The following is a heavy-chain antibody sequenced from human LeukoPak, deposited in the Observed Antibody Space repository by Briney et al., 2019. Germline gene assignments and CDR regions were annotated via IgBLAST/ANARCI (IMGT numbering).Heavy chain of an antibody. D-gene: IGHD1-1*01. CDR1: GLAFSSYW. CDR2: INQDGSKK. Sequence: PGGSLRLSCAASGLAFSSYWMSWVRQAPGKGLEWVANINQDGSKKFYVDSVKGRFTISRDNAENSLYLQMNSLRAGDTAVYFCARDLIPPFAHYNFDSYFDYWGQGTLVTVSP. J-gene: IGHJ4*02. V-gene: IGHV3-7*01. CDR3: ARDLIPPFAHYNFDSYFDY.